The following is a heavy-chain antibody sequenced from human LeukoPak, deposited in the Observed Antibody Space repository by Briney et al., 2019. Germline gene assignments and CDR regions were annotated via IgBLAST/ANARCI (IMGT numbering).Heavy chain of an antibody. CDR3: ARDSPDTAMPHFDY. V-gene: IGHV1-69*05. D-gene: IGHD5-18*01. CDR1: GGTFSSYA. CDR2: IIPIFGTA. J-gene: IGHJ4*02. Sequence: SVKVSCKASGGTFSSYAISWVRQAPGQGLEWMGGIIPIFGTANYAQKFQGRVTITTDESTSTAYMELSSLRSQDTAVYYCARDSPDTAMPHFDYWGQGTLVTVSS.